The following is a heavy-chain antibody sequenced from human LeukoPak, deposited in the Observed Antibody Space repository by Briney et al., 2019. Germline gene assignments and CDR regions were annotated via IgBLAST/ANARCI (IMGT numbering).Heavy chain of an antibody. CDR1: GFTFSRNS. V-gene: IGHV3-21*01. CDR3: ARGAEGIAAADSNFDY. Sequence: GGSLRLSCAASGFTFSRNSVNWVRQAPGKGLEWVSSISTSSSYIDYADSVKGRFTISRDNAKNSLYLQMNSLRAEDTAVYYCARGAEGIAAADSNFDYWGQGTLVTVSS. J-gene: IGHJ4*02. D-gene: IGHD6-13*01. CDR2: ISTSSSYI.